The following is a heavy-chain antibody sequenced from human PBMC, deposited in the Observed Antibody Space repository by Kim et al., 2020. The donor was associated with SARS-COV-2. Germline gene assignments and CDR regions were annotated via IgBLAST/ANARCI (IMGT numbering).Heavy chain of an antibody. V-gene: IGHV3-11*01. CDR3: ARDYYDSSGYRWFDP. CDR2: ISSSGSTI. D-gene: IGHD3-22*01. Sequence: GGSLRLSCAASGFTFSDYYMSWIRQAPGKGLEWVSYISSSGSTIYYADSVKGRFTISRDNAKNSLYLQMNSLRAEDTAVYYCARDYYDSSGYRWFDPWGQGTLVTVSS. CDR1: GFTFSDYY. J-gene: IGHJ5*02.